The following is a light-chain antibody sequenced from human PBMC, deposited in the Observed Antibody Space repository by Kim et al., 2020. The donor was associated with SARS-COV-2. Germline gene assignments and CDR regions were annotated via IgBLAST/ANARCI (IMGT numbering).Light chain of an antibody. CDR3: QQYGSSSRIT. Sequence: PGVRATLSSTARHSLSSSYLAWYHQKPRQAPSLLIYCASSRSTGIPARFSGSGSATAFTLTISSLEPEDFAVYYCQQYGSSSRITFGGGTKVDIK. J-gene: IGKJ4*01. CDR2: CAS. V-gene: IGKV3-20*01. CDR1: HSLSSSY.